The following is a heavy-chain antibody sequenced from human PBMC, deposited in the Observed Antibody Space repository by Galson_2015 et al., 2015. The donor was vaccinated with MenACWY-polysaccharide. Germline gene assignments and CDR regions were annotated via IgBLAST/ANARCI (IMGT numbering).Heavy chain of an antibody. J-gene: IGHJ4*02. CDR3: ARVRVSTGMYQFDY. V-gene: IGHV3-23*01. D-gene: IGHD2-2*01. CDR1: GFTFSNYA. Sequence: SLRLSCAASGFTFSNYAMSWVRQAPGKGLEWVSTIGGSGSNTHYADSVKGRFTISRDNSKNTLSLQMNSLRAEDTAVYYCARVRVSTGMYQFDYLGQGTLVAVSS. CDR2: IGGSGSNT.